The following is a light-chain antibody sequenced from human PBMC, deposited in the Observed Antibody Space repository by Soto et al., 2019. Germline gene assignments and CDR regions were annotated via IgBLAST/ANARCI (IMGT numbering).Light chain of an antibody. CDR3: AAWDDSPNGHV. Sequence: QSLLTKPPSATGTPGQRVTISCSGSSSNIGSSTVHWYQQLPGTTPKLLIYTTNQRPSGVPERFSGSKSGTSASLDISGLQSEDEADYYCAAWDDSPNGHVFGTGTKVTVL. CDR2: TTN. V-gene: IGLV1-44*01. J-gene: IGLJ1*01. CDR1: SSNIGSST.